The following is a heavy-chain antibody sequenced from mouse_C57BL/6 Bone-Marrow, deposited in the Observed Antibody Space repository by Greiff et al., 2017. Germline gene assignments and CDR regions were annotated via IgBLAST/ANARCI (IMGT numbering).Heavy chain of an antibody. V-gene: IGHV14-3*01. Sequence: EVKLMESVAELVRPGASVKLSCTASGFNIKNTYMHWVKQRPEQGLEWIGRIAPANGNTKYAPKFKGKATMTADTSSNTAYLQLSSLTSEDTAFYYSALANWDAFFDYWGQGTTLTVSS. CDR1: GFNIKNTY. J-gene: IGHJ2*01. CDR3: ALANWDAFFDY. CDR2: IAPANGNT. D-gene: IGHD4-1*01.